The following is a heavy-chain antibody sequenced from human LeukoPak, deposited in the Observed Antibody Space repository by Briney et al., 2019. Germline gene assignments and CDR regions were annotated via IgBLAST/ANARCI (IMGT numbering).Heavy chain of an antibody. J-gene: IGHJ6*03. CDR2: INPNSGGT. V-gene: IGHV1-2*02. D-gene: IGHD3-10*01. Sequence: ASVKVSCKASGYTFTGYYMHWVRQAPGQGLEWMGWINPNSGGTNYAQKFQGRATMTRDTSISTAYMELSRLRSDDTAVYYCARHGSLLRGYDYYYYMDVWGKGTTVTVSS. CDR1: GYTFTGYY. CDR3: ARHGSLLRGYDYYYYMDV.